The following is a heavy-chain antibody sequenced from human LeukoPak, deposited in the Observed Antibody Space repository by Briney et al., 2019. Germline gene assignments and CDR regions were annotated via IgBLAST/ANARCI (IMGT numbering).Heavy chain of an antibody. V-gene: IGHV3-74*01. J-gene: IGHJ4*02. CDR2: ISSEGSTT. CDR1: GSTFSTYW. Sequence: GGSQRLSCAASGSTFSTYWMHWVRQAPGKGLVWVSCISSEGSTTRYEDSVKGRVTISRDNAKNMLYLQMNSVRAEDTAVYYCARAGGDTGMPQDYWGQGTLVSVS. D-gene: IGHD2-2*01. CDR3: ARAGGDTGMPQDY.